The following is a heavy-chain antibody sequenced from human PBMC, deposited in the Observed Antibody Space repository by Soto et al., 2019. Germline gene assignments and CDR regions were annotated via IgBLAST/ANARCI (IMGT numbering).Heavy chain of an antibody. D-gene: IGHD6-19*01. V-gene: IGHV4-39*01. J-gene: IGHJ3*02. CDR3: ASAVRPGTFDI. CDR2: IYSGGST. Sequence: QLQLQESGPGLVKPSETLSLTCTVSGASISSSSYYWGWIRQPPGKGLDWIGSIYSGGSTHYNPSLKSRVTISVDTSKNQFSLRLSSVTAADTAVYYCASAVRPGTFDIWGQGTMVTVSS. CDR1: GASISSSSYY.